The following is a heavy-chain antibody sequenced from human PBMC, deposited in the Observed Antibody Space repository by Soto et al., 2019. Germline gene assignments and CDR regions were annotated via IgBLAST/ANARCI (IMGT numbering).Heavy chain of an antibody. Sequence: SETLSLTCTVSGGSISSGGYYWSWIRQHPGKGLEWIGYIYYSGSTYYNPSLKSRVTISVDTSKNQFSLKLSSVTAADMAVYYCARIKSYGYNWNYVEDWFDPWGQGTLVTVSS. V-gene: IGHV4-31*03. CDR3: ARIKSYGYNWNYVEDWFDP. CDR2: IYYSGST. D-gene: IGHD1-7*01. J-gene: IGHJ5*02. CDR1: GGSISSGGYY.